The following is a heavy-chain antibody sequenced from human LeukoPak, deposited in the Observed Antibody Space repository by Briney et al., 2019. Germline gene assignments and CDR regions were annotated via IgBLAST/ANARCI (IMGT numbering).Heavy chain of an antibody. J-gene: IGHJ4*02. Sequence: SETLSLTCTVSGGSISSYYWSWIRQPPGKGLEWIGYIYYSGSTYYNPSLKSRVTISVDTSKNQFSLKLSSVTAADTAVYYCARTSSSWDNDSNYTFDYWGQGTLVTVSS. CDR2: IYYSGST. V-gene: IGHV4-59*04. CDR1: GGSISSYY. D-gene: IGHD6-13*01. CDR3: ARTSSSWDNDSNYTFDY.